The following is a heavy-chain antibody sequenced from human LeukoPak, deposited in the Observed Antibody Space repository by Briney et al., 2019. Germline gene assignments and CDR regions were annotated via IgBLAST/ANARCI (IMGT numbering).Heavy chain of an antibody. J-gene: IGHJ2*01. CDR3: AREVGPGGWYFDL. CDR2: ISGESSYI. V-gene: IGHV3-21*01. CDR1: GFTFSYYS. Sequence: PGGSLRLSCAASGFTFSYYSMTWVGQAPGKGLEWVSSISGESSYIYYADSLKGRFTISRDNAKNSLYLQMDSLTVEDTAVYYCAREVGPGGWYFDLWGRGTLVTVSS.